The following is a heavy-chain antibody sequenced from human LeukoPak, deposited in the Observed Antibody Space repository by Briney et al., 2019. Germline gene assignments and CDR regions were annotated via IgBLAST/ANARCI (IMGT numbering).Heavy chain of an antibody. CDR3: AKNLRTSVAGFEY. Sequence: PGGSLRLSCTASGSTFSSYAMTWVRQAPGKGLEWVSAISPSSNSIYYSDSVRGRFTVSRDNSKNTLYLQMNRLRAEDTAVYYCAKNLRTSVAGFEYWGQGTLVTVSS. CDR2: ISPSSNSI. J-gene: IGHJ4*02. V-gene: IGHV3-23*01. CDR1: GSTFSSYA. D-gene: IGHD6-19*01.